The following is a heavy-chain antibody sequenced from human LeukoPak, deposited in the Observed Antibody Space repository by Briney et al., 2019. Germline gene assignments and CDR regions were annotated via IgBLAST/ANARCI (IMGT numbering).Heavy chain of an antibody. V-gene: IGHV3-30-3*01. Sequence: GRSLRLSCAASGFTFSGYAMHWVRQAPGKGLEWVAVISYDGSNEYYADSVKGRFTISRDNSKNTLYLQMNSLRAEDTALYYCAKRVHSSSWYAAFDFWGQGTRVTVSS. D-gene: IGHD6-13*01. CDR1: GFTFSGYA. CDR3: AKRVHSSSWYAAFDF. CDR2: ISYDGSNE. J-gene: IGHJ4*02.